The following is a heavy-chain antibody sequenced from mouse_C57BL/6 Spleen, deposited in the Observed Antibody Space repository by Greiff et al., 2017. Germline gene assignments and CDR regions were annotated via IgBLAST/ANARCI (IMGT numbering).Heavy chain of an antibody. J-gene: IGHJ3*01. D-gene: IGHD2-4*01. CDR3: ARDGKGYDYDWFAY. Sequence: EVKLMEPGPGLVKPSPSLSLTCSVTGYSITSGYYWNWIRQFPGNKLEWMGYISYDGSTNYNPSLKNRISFTRDTSKNQFFLKLNTVTTEDTATYYCARDGKGYDYDWFAYWGQGTLVTVSA. CDR2: ISYDGST. V-gene: IGHV3-6*01. CDR1: GYSITSGYY.